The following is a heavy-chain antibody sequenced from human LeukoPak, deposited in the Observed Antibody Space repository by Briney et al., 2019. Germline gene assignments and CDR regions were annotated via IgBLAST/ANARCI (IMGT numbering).Heavy chain of an antibody. J-gene: IGHJ3*02. CDR3: ARGGNDSGVYSRPRHAFDI. CDR2: IYTSGST. D-gene: IGHD3-22*01. V-gene: IGHV4-4*07. CDR1: GGSISSYY. Sequence: SETLSLTCTVSGGSISSYYWGWIRQPAGKGLEWIGRIYTSGSTNYNPSLKSRVTMSVDTSKNQFSLKLSSVTAADTAVYYCARGGNDSGVYSRPRHAFDIWGQGTMVTVSS.